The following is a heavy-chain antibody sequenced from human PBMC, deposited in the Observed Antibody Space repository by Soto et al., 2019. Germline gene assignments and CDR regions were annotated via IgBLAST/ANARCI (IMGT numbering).Heavy chain of an antibody. CDR3: ARDLSSTSWGHFFDY. Sequence: ASVKVSCKASGYTFTSYYMHWVRQAPGQGLEWMGIINPSGGSTSYAQKFQGRVTMTRDTSTSTVYMELSSLRSGDTAVYYCARDLSSTSWGHFFDYWGQGTLVTVSS. J-gene: IGHJ4*02. D-gene: IGHD2-2*01. CDR1: GYTFTSYY. CDR2: INPSGGST. V-gene: IGHV1-46*01.